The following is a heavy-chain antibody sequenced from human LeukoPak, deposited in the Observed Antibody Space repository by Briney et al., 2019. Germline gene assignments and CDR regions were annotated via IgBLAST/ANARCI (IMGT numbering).Heavy chain of an antibody. Sequence: GGSLRLSCAASGFTFGNYWMHWVRQVPGKGLVWVSRINTDGSTITYADSVKGRFTISRDNAKNKVYLQMSSLRAEDTAVYYCARWGGTRQYYFDYWGQGTLVTVSS. CDR2: INTDGSTI. CDR1: GFTFGNYW. J-gene: IGHJ4*02. V-gene: IGHV3-74*01. D-gene: IGHD1-1*01. CDR3: ARWGGTRQYYFDY.